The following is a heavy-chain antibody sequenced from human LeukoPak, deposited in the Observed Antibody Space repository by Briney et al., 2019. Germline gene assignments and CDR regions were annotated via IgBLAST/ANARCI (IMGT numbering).Heavy chain of an antibody. CDR1: GFPFSDYY. CDR3: ARYYSASSSSRFDY. D-gene: IGHD6-13*01. V-gene: IGHV3-11*01. CDR2: ISSSGSTI. J-gene: IGHJ4*02. Sequence: RGSLRLSCAASGFPFSDYYMSWIRHAPGKGLEWVSYISSSGSTIKYADSVKGRFTISRDNAKNSLYLQMNSLRAEDTAVYYCARYYSASSSSRFDYWGQGTLVTVSS.